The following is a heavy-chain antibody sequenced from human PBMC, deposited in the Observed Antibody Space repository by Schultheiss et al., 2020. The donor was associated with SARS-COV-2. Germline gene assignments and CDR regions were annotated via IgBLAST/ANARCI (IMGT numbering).Heavy chain of an antibody. D-gene: IGHD4-17*01. CDR3: AREDGDYVAVRYFDL. CDR2: INPSGNT. CDR1: GGSISSGGYY. Sequence: SETLSLTCTVSGGSISSGGYYWSWIRQHPGKGLEWIGEINPSGNTNYIPSLKSRVTISVDTSKNQFSLRLSSVTAADTAVYYCAREDGDYVAVRYFDLWGRGTLVTVSS. J-gene: IGHJ2*01. V-gene: IGHV4-31*03.